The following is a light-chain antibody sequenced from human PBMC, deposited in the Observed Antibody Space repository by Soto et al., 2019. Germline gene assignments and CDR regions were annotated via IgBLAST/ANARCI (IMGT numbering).Light chain of an antibody. V-gene: IGLV2-8*01. CDR1: SSDVGRYNL. J-gene: IGLJ1*01. CDR3: SPFAGSNIL. Sequence: QSVLTQPLSASGSPGQSVTISCTGTSSDVGRYNLVSWYQQHPGKAPKLLIHEVYKRPSGVPDRFSGSKSGNTASLTVSGLQGEDEADYYCSPFAGSNILFGTGTKVTVL. CDR2: EVY.